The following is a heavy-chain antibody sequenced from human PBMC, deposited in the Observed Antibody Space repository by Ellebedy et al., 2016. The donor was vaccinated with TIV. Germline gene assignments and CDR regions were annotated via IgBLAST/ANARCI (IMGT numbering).Heavy chain of an antibody. J-gene: IGHJ6*03. CDR1: GYTFTSYY. CDR3: ARGDCSSTSCYGSDYYYMDV. V-gene: IGHV1-46*03. Sequence: ASVKVSCXASGYTFTSYYMHWVRQAPGQGLEWMGIINPSGGSTSYAQKFQGRVTMTRDTSTSTVYMELSSLRSEDTAVYYCARGDCSSTSCYGSDYYYMDVWGKGTTVTVSS. D-gene: IGHD2-2*01. CDR2: INPSGGST.